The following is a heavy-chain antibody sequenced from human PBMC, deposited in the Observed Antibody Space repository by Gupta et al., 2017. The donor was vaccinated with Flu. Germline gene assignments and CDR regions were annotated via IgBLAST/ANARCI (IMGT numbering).Heavy chain of an antibody. CDR2: IWYDGSNK. D-gene: IGHD1-26*01. CDR1: GFTFSRYG. J-gene: IGHJ6*02. CDR3: AGRKFYYYGMDV. V-gene: IGHV3-33*01. Sequence: QVQLVESGGGVVQPGRSLRLSCAASGFTFSRYGMPWVRQAPGKGLEWVAVIWYDGSNKYYADSVKGRFTISRDNSKNTLYLQMNSLRAEDTAVYYCAGRKFYYYGMDVWGQGTTVTVSS.